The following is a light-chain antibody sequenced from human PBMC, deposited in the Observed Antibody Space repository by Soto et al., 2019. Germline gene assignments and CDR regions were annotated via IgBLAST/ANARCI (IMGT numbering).Light chain of an antibody. CDR2: GAS. CDR1: QSVGSK. V-gene: IGKV3-20*01. J-gene: IGKJ5*01. Sequence: EIVMTQSPPTLSVSPGERATLSCRASQSVGSKLAWYQQKPGQAPRLLIFGASKRATGIPDRFSGSGSGRDFTLTISGLEPEDFAVYYCQQYGSSPLISFGQGTRLEIK. CDR3: QQYGSSPLIS.